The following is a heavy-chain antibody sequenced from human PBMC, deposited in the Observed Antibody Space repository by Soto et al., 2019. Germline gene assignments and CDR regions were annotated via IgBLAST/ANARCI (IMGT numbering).Heavy chain of an antibody. CDR2: VNYGGTS. D-gene: IGHD6-19*01. Sequence: QLQLQESGPGLVKPSETLSLTCSVSGGSISMSDYYWGWIRQPPGEGLEWVCDVNYGGTSYHNPTVNTRVPPAVHPSTHPFSLQRRPATAADPALFYCVDVRGQWIPGNWGQVTLVTAS. V-gene: IGHV4-39*01. CDR3: VDVRGQWIPGN. J-gene: IGHJ4*02. CDR1: GGSISMSDYY.